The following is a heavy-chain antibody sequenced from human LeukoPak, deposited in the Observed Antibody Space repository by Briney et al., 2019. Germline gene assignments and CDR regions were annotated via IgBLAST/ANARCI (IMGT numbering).Heavy chain of an antibody. CDR2: IIPIFGTA. J-gene: IGHJ4*02. V-gene: IGHV1-69*05. CDR3: ARGYYDSSGYYLRGDLGFDY. Sequence: ASVKVSCKASGGTFSSYAISWVRQAPGQGLEWMGGIIPIFGTANYAQKFQGRVTITTDESTSTAYMELSSLRSEDTAVYYCARGYYDSSGYYLRGDLGFDYWARGTLVTVSS. D-gene: IGHD3-22*01. CDR1: GGTFSSYA.